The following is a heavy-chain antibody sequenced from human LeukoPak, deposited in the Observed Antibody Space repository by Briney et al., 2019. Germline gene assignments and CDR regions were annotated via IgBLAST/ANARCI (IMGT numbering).Heavy chain of an antibody. D-gene: IGHD3-3*02. Sequence: QPGGSLRLSSAASGFALSNYPMGWVRQAPGKGLEWVSGIGEEKSGSWTKSADSVKGRFTISRDNSENALYLQMDSLTVDDTAVSYCAKAGVISGWDYWGQGVLVTVSS. CDR2: IGEEKSGSWT. CDR3: AKAGVISGWDY. J-gene: IGHJ4*02. V-gene: IGHV3-23*01. CDR1: GFALSNYP.